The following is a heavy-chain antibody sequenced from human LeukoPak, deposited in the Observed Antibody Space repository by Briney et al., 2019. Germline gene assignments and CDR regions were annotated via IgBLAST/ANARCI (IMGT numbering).Heavy chain of an antibody. D-gene: IGHD2-15*01. V-gene: IGHV5-51*01. J-gene: IGHJ5*02. Sequence: GESLKISCKGSGYSFTSYWIGWVRQMPGKGLEWMGIIYPGDSDTIYSPSFQGQVTISADKSISTAYLQWNSLKASDTAMYYCARQDESGYCSGGSCPYWFDPWGQGTLVTVSS. CDR1: GYSFTSYW. CDR2: IYPGDSDT. CDR3: ARQDESGYCSGGSCPYWFDP.